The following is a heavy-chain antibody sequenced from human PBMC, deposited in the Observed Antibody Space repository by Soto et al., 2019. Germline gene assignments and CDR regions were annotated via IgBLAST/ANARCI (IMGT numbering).Heavy chain of an antibody. D-gene: IGHD1-26*01. CDR3: ARILVGAFDF. CDR2: INHRGST. V-gene: IGHV4-34*01. CDR1: GGPFSDYF. J-gene: IGHJ4*02. Sequence: PSETLSLTCAVYGGPFSDYFWTWIRQSPGKGLEWIGDINHRGSTSYNPSLKSRVTILLDTSKNQFSLSLSSVTAADTAVYYCARILVGAFDFWGQGALVTVSS.